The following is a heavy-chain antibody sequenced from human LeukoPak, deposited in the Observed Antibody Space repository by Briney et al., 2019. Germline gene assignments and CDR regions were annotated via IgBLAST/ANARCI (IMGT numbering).Heavy chain of an antibody. J-gene: IGHJ2*01. D-gene: IGHD5-18*01. Sequence: GSSVKVSCKASGGTFGSYVISWVRQAPGQGLEWMGGIIPIFGTAHYAQKFQGRLTITADESTSTVYMEMSSLRSEDTAMYYCAKEGDTALVTGYFYLWGRGTLVTVSS. CDR1: GGTFGSYV. V-gene: IGHV1-69*01. CDR3: AKEGDTALVTGYFYL. CDR2: IIPIFGTA.